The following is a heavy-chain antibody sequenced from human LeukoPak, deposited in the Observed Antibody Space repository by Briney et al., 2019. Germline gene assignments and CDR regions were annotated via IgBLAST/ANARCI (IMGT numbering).Heavy chain of an antibody. J-gene: IGHJ4*02. CDR1: GFTFSNAW. CDR2: IKSKTDGGTT. D-gene: IGHD3-22*01. CDR3: TTDAFSGRYYIVVDY. Sequence: GGSLRLSCAASGFTFSNAWMSWVRQAPGKGLEWVGRIKSKTDGGTTDYAAPVKGRFTISRDDSKNTLYLQMNSLKTEDTAVYYCTTDAFSGRYYIVVDYWGQGTLVTVSS. V-gene: IGHV3-15*01.